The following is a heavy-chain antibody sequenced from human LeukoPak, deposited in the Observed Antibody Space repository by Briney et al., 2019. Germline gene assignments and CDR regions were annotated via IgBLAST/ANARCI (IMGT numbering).Heavy chain of an antibody. V-gene: IGHV3-30*18. D-gene: IGHD5-24*01. Sequence: GRSLRLSCAASGFTFSSYGMHWVRQAPGKGLEWVAVISYDGSNKYCADSVKGRFTISRDNSKNTLYLQMNSLRAEDTAVYYCAKDGMATISYYFDYWGQGTLVTVSS. CDR2: ISYDGSNK. J-gene: IGHJ4*02. CDR1: GFTFSSYG. CDR3: AKDGMATISYYFDY.